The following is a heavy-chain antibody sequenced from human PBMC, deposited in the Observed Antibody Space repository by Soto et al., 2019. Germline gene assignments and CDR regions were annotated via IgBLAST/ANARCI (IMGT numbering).Heavy chain of an antibody. J-gene: IGHJ1*01. V-gene: IGHV4-31*03. CDR1: GGSISSGGYY. CDR3: ASLASAPRDYFTGLFQH. D-gene: IGHD4-17*01. CDR2: IYYSGST. Sequence: QVQLQESGPGLVKPSQTLSLTCTVSGGSISSGGYYWSWIRQHPGKGLEWIGYIYYSGSTYYNPSLKSRVTISVDTSKNQFYLKLSSVTAADTAVYYCASLASAPRDYFTGLFQHWGQGTLVTVSS.